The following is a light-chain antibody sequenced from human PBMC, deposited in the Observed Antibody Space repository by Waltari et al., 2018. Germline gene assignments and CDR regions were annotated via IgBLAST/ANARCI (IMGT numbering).Light chain of an antibody. V-gene: IGKV1-33*01. Sequence: DIQMTQSPSSLSASVGERVTITCQASQDISNYLNWYQQKQGKAPKLLIYDASNLETGVPSRFSGSGSGTDFTVTISSLQPEDIATYYCQQYDHLPLTFGGGTKVEIK. CDR2: DAS. CDR1: QDISNY. J-gene: IGKJ4*01. CDR3: QQYDHLPLT.